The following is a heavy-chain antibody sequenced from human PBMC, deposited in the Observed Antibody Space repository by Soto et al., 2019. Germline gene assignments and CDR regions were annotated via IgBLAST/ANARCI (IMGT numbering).Heavy chain of an antibody. CDR3: ARDCSSTSCYRYYGMDV. Sequence: PSETLSLTCTVSCGSVSSGSYYWSWIRQPPGKGLEWIGYIYYSGSTNYNPSLKSRVTISVDTSKNQFSLKLSSVTAADTAVYYCARDCSSTSCYRYYGMDVWGQGTTVTVSS. D-gene: IGHD2-2*02. V-gene: IGHV4-61*01. J-gene: IGHJ6*02. CDR2: IYYSGST. CDR1: CGSVSSGSYY.